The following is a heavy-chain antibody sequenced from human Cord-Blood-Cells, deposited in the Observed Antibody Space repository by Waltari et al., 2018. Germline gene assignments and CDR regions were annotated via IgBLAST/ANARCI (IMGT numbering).Heavy chain of an antibody. Sequence: QLQLQESGPGLVQPSETLSLTCTVSGGSIRTRSYYWGWIRQPPGKGLEWIGSIYYSGSTYYNPSLKSRVTISVDTSKNQFSLKLSSVTAADTAVYYCARGAFDIWGQGTMVTVSS. CDR1: GGSIRTRSYY. CDR2: IYYSGST. CDR3: ARGAFDI. J-gene: IGHJ3*02. V-gene: IGHV4-39*01.